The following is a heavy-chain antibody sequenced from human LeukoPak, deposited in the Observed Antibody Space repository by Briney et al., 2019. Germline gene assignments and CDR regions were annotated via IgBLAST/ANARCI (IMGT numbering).Heavy chain of an antibody. CDR2: IYYSGST. CDR3: ARAGGVQGGLFHVLGSGRYYYYYGMDV. D-gene: IGHD1-1*01. Sequence: PSETLSLTCTVSGGSISSSSYYWGWIRQPPGKGLEWIGSIYYSGSTYYNPSLKSRVTISVDTSKNQFSLKLSSVTAADTAVYYCARAGGVQGGLFHVLGSGRYYYYYGMDVWGQGTTVTVSS. J-gene: IGHJ6*02. V-gene: IGHV4-39*01. CDR1: GGSISSSSYY.